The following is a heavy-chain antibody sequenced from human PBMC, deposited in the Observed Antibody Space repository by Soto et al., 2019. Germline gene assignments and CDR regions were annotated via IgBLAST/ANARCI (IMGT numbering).Heavy chain of an antibody. CDR3: ARATCSSSTCYAVYFDS. J-gene: IGHJ4*02. CDR1: GFTFSSYW. CDR2: IKQDGSKK. D-gene: IGHD2-2*01. Sequence: EVQLVESGGGLVQPGGFLRLSCVASGFTFSSYWMSWVRQAPGKGLEWVANIKQDGSKKYYVDFVKGRFTISRDNAKNSLYLEMNSLRAEDTAVYYCARATCSSSTCYAVYFDSWGQGTLVTVSS. V-gene: IGHV3-7*01.